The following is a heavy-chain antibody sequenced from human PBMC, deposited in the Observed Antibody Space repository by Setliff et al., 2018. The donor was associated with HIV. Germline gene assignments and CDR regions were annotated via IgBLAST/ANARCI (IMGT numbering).Heavy chain of an antibody. D-gene: IGHD3-16*01. CDR2: ISGTGGTT. V-gene: IGHV3-23*01. J-gene: IGHJ4*02. CDR1: GITFSSYA. Sequence: SCVASGITFSSYAMSWVRQAPGKGLEWVSAISGTGGTTNYADSVKGRFTISRDNSKNTLYLQMNSLRAEDTAVYYCANGAGYFDYWGQGTLVTVSS. CDR3: ANGAGYFDY.